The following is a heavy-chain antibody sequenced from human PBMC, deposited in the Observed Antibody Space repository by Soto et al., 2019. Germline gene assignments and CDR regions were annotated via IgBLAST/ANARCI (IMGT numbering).Heavy chain of an antibody. J-gene: IGHJ4*02. CDR1: GGSIRSNIYY. D-gene: IGHD3-22*01. V-gene: IGHV4-39*01. CDR2: VHYSGST. Sequence: SETLSLTCSLSGGSIRSNIYYWGWLRQPPGKGLEWIATVHYSGSTYYIPSLKSRVTVAADTSKNQFSLRLNSVTAADTAVYYCERQQYYDSSGYYTWNWGQGTLVTVSS. CDR3: ERQQYYDSSGYYTWN.